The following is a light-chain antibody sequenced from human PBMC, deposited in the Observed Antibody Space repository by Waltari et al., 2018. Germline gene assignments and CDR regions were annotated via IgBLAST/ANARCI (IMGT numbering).Light chain of an antibody. CDR3: QQLNSA. CDR1: QDISNY. J-gene: IGKJ3*01. V-gene: IGKV1-9*01. Sequence: IQLTQSPSSLSASVGDSVTITCRSSQDISNYLAWYQEKPGKAPKVLISAASTLQSGLPSMFSGSGSETDFTLTISSLQPEEFATYYCQQLNSAFGPGTKVDIK. CDR2: AAS.